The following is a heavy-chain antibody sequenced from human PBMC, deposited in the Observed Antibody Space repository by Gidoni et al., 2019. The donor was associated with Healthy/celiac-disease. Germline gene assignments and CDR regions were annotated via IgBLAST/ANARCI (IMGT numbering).Heavy chain of an antibody. Sequence: QVQLVQSGAEVKKPGSSVKVSCKASGGTFSSYAISWVRQAPGQGLEWMGGIIPIFGTANYAQKFQGRVTITADESTSTAYMELSSLRSEDTAVYYCAGPTYYYDSSGYYSGGPFDYWGQGTLVTVSS. CDR3: AGPTYYYDSSGYYSGGPFDY. V-gene: IGHV1-69*01. D-gene: IGHD3-22*01. CDR1: GGTFSSYA. CDR2: IIPIFGTA. J-gene: IGHJ4*02.